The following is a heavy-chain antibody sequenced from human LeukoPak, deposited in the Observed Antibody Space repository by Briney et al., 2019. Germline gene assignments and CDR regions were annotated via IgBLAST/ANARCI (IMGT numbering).Heavy chain of an antibody. CDR2: ISGSGDST. CDR3: AKDGKVSVAGHFDY. D-gene: IGHD6-19*01. CDR1: GFTFSTYA. J-gene: IGHJ4*02. Sequence: GGSLRLSCAASGFTFSTYAMSWVRQAPGKGLEWVSTISGSGDSTYYADSVKGRFTISRDNSKNTLYLKMNSLRAEDTAVYYCAKDGKVSVAGHFDYWGQETLVTVSS. V-gene: IGHV3-23*01.